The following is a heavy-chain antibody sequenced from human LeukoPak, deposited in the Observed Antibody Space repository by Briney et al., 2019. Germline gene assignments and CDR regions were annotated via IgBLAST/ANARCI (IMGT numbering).Heavy chain of an antibody. CDR3: ARQHDSYYYYYIDV. V-gene: IGHV3-53*05. CDR1: GFTVSSNY. J-gene: IGHJ6*03. CDR2: IYSGGST. Sequence: QPGGSLRLSCAASGFTVSSNYMSWVRQAPGKGLEWVSVIYSGGSTYYADSVKGRFTISRDNSKNTLYLQMNSLRAEDTAVYYCARQHDSYYYYYIDVWGSGTTVTVSS.